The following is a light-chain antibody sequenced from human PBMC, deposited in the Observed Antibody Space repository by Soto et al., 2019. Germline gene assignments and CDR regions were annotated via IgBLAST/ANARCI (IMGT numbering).Light chain of an antibody. J-gene: IGKJ1*01. V-gene: IGKV3-20*01. CDR3: HQYGSSPTWT. CDR1: QSVSRRR. Sequence: EIVLTQSPCTLSLSPGERATLSCRASQSVSRRRLAWYQQKPGQAPRLLIYGASSRATGIPDRFSGSGSGTDFTLTISRLEPEDFAVYYCHQYGSSPTWTFGQGTKVDIK. CDR2: GAS.